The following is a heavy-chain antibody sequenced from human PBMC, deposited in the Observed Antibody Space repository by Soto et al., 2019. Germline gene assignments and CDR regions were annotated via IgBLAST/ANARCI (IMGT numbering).Heavy chain of an antibody. Sequence: SGPTLVNPTQTLTLTCTFSGFSLSTSGMCVSWIRQPPGKALEWLARIDWDDDKYYSTSLKTRLTISKDTSKNQVVLTMTNMDPVDTATYYCARIRNPPRTKYYYYYMDVWGKGTTVTVSS. D-gene: IGHD1-1*01. CDR2: IDWDDDK. CDR1: GFSLSTSGMC. J-gene: IGHJ6*03. CDR3: ARIRNPPRTKYYYYYMDV. V-gene: IGHV2-70*11.